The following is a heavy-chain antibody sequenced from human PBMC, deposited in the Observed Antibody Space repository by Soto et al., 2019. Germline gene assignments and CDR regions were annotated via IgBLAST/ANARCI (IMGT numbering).Heavy chain of an antibody. CDR2: ISWNGASI. CDR1: GFTFDDYA. CDR3: ANLPLYGSGFDC. V-gene: IGHV3-9*01. D-gene: IGHD3-10*01. J-gene: IGHJ4*02. Sequence: EVQLVESGGGLVQPGRSLRLSCAASGFTFDDYAIHWVRQAPGRGLEWVAGISWNGASIGYADSVKGRFTISRDNAKNSLHLQMNSLRSDDTALYYCANLPLYGSGFDCWGQGTLVNVSS.